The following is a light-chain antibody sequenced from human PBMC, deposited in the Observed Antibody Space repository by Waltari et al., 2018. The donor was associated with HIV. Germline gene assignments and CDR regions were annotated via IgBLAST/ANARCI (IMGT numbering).Light chain of an antibody. J-gene: IGLJ1*01. Sequence: QSALTQPASVSASPAQSITIACTGSSDDVGGYTYVSWYQQFPGKAPKLLISEDTDRASGISLRFSGSKSANTASLTISGLRPEDEADYFCASFSSTSTYVFGTGTKVTVL. CDR1: SDDVGGYTY. CDR3: ASFSSTSTYV. CDR2: EDT. V-gene: IGLV2-14*01.